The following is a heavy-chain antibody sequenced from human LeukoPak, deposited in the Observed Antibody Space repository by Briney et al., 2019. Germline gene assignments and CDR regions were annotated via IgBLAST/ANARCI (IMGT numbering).Heavy chain of an antibody. V-gene: IGHV3-11*04. D-gene: IGHD3-10*01. CDR1: GFTFSDYY. CDR2: ISSSGSTI. CDR3: AKDRSVGLGSFGY. Sequence: GGSLRLSCAASGFTFSDYYMSWIRQAPGKGLEWVSYISSSGSTIYYADSVKGRFTISRDNAKNTVCLEMNSLRAEDTAVYYCAKDRSVGLGSFGYWGQGTLVTVSS. J-gene: IGHJ4*02.